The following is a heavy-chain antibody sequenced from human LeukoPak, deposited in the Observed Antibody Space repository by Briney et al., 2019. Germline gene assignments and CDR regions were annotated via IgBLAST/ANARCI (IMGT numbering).Heavy chain of an antibody. Sequence: GGSLRLSCVASGFTFSNYWIHWVRQVPGKGLVWVSRINNDGSSASYVDSVKGRFTISRDNAKNTLFLQMNSLRAEDTAVYYCARRGTGHGMDVWGQGTTVIVSS. V-gene: IGHV3-74*01. CDR2: INNDGSSA. CDR3: ARRGTGHGMDV. J-gene: IGHJ6*02. CDR1: GFTFSNYW. D-gene: IGHD1-1*01.